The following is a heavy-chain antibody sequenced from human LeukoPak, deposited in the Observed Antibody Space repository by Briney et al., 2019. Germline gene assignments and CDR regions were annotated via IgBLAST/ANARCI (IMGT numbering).Heavy chain of an antibody. CDR1: GGSISPYY. CDR2: IFHTGSGST. J-gene: IGHJ5*02. V-gene: IGHV4-59*08. Sequence: SDTLSLTCTVSGGSISPYYWSWIRQPPGKGLEWIGYIFHTGSGSTSHNPSLKSRVTISVDTSKNQFSLKLSSVTAADTAVYYCARQAYPYSSSSLDWFDPWGQGTLVTVSS. CDR3: ARQAYPYSSSSLDWFDP. D-gene: IGHD6-6*01.